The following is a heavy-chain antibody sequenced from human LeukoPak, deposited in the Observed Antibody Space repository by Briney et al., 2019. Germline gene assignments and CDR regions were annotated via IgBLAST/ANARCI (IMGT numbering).Heavy chain of an antibody. CDR2: ISKSGETT. Sequence: GGSLRLSCAASGFTFSDYAMSWVRQAPGKGLEWISPISKSGETTYYADSVKGRFTISRDNSKNTLYLQMNSLRTEDTALYYCAKQGCTSIRCYINYWGQGTLVTVSS. D-gene: IGHD2-2*01. CDR3: AKQGCTSIRCYINY. CDR1: GFTFSDYA. V-gene: IGHV3-23*01. J-gene: IGHJ4*02.